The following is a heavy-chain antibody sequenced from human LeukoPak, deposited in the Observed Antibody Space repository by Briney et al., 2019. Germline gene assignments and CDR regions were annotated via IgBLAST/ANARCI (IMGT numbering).Heavy chain of an antibody. V-gene: IGHV3-15*01. CDR3: AATYYYDTSGSIPQANFDL. J-gene: IGHJ4*02. D-gene: IGHD3-22*01. CDR1: GFPFSNAW. CDR2: IKSKTNGGTT. Sequence: GGSLRLSCAASGFPFSNAWMSWVRQAPGKGLEWVGRIKSKTNGGTTDYAAPVEGRFTISRDDSKNTLYVQMNSLNTEDTALYYCAATYYYDTSGSIPQANFDLWGQGTLVTVSS.